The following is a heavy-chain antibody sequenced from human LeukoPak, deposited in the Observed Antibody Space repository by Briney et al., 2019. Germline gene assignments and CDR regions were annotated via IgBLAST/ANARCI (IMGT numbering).Heavy chain of an antibody. J-gene: IGHJ4*02. V-gene: IGHV4-39*01. CDR3: ARHAMVAAPIDY. Sequence: SETLSLTCIVSGGSISSSGYYWGWIRQPPGKVLEWIGSMYHSGNTYYNPSLKSRVIISVDTSKNQFSLKLSPVTAADTAVYYCARHAMVAAPIDYWGQGTLVTVSS. D-gene: IGHD2-15*01. CDR2: MYHSGNT. CDR1: GGSISSSGYY.